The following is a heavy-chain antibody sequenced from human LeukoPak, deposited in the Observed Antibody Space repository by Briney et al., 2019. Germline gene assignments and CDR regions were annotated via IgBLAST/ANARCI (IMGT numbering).Heavy chain of an antibody. V-gene: IGHV3-21*01. CDR1: GFTFSAYN. Sequence: GGSLRLSCAASGFTFSAYNMNWVRPTPGKGLEWVSSITTSSSYMFYADSVRGRFTISRDNAENSLYLQMNSLRDEDTAVYYCARDPYSGGYGAYYYYYMDVWGKGSTVTVSS. CDR3: ARDPYSGGYGAYYYYYMDV. CDR2: ITTSSSYM. J-gene: IGHJ6*03. D-gene: IGHD6-19*01.